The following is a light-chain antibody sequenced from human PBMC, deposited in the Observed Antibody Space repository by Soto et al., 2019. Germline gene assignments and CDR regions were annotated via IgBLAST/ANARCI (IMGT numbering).Light chain of an antibody. J-gene: IGKJ1*01. CDR3: QQYGSSLRT. CDR2: GAS. V-gene: IGKV3-20*01. Sequence: EIVLTQSPGTLSLSPGERATLSCRASQSVSSSYLAWYQQKPGQAPRLLIYGASTRATGIPDRFSGSGSGTDFTLTISRLEPEDVAVYYCQQYGSSLRTFGQGTKVEI. CDR1: QSVSSSY.